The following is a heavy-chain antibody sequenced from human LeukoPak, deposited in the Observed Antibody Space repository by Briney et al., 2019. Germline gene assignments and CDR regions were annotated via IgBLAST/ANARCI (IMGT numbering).Heavy chain of an antibody. V-gene: IGHV3-23*01. CDR3: ARELYAGRAWGHFDY. J-gene: IGHJ4*02. D-gene: IGHD2-8*01. CDR1: GFTFNTYA. CDR2: ISGSGGRT. Sequence: GGSLRLSCTVSGFTFNTYAMNWVRQAPGKGLEWVSGISGSGGRTLYADSLKGRFTISRDNSMNTLYLQMNSLRAEDTAVYYCARELYAGRAWGHFDYWGQGTLVTVSS.